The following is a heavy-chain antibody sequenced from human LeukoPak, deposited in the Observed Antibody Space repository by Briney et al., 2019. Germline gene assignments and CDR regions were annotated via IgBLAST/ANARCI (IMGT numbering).Heavy chain of an antibody. D-gene: IGHD2/OR15-2a*01. J-gene: IGHJ4*02. Sequence: GGSLRFSVAAPGLTFSDHSMAWVGQAPGKGLGWVSGISGSGDRIFYADSVKGRFTISRDNSKNTLYLQMNSLRAEDTAVYYCANVRYKYGKDYWGQGTLVTVSS. CDR3: ANVRYKYGKDY. CDR2: ISGSGDRI. V-gene: IGHV3-23*01. CDR1: GLTFSDHS.